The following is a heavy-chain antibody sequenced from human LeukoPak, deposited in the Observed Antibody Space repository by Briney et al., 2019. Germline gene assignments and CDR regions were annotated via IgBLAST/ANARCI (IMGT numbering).Heavy chain of an antibody. D-gene: IGHD2-8*01. V-gene: IGHV3-74*01. CDR2: ISSDGSIT. CDR1: GFTFSTYW. Sequence: GGSLRLSCAVSGFTFSTYWMQWVCQAPGEGLVWVSRISSDGSITTYADSVKGRFTISRDNGKNTLYLQMNSLRAEDTAVYYCARDADGPGSLIDYWGQGTLVTVSS. CDR3: ARDADGPGSLIDY. J-gene: IGHJ4*02.